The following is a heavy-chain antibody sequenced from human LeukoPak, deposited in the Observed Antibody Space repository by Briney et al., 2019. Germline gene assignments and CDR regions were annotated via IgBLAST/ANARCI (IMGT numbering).Heavy chain of an antibody. J-gene: IGHJ4*02. D-gene: IGHD3-22*01. Sequence: SETLSLTCAVSGGSISSSNWWSWVRQPPGKGLEWIGEIYHSGSTNYNPSLKSRVTISVDKSKNQFSLKLSSVTAADTAVYYCASSSYYYDSSGYYPWYFDYWGQGTLVTVSS. V-gene: IGHV4-4*02. CDR3: ASSSYYYDSSGYYPWYFDY. CDR2: IYHSGST. CDR1: GGSISSSNW.